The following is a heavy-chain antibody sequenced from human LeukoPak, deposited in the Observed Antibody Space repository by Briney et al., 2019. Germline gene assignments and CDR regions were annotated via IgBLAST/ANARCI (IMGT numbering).Heavy chain of an antibody. J-gene: IGHJ4*02. CDR3: ARGTYDNTAMGVFDY. Sequence: SETLSLTCTVSGGSISSYYWSWIRQPPGKGLEWIGYIYYSGSTNYNPSLKSRVTISVDTSKNQFSLKLSSVIAADTAVYYCARGTYDNTAMGVFDYWGQGTLVTVSS. V-gene: IGHV4-59*12. CDR2: IYYSGST. D-gene: IGHD5-18*01. CDR1: GGSISSYY.